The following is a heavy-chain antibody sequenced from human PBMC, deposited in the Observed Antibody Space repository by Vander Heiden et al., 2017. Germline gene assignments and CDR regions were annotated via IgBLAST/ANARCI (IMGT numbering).Heavy chain of an antibody. Sequence: EVQLLESGGGLVRPGQSLRLSVEASGVTFENHAMHWVRQVAGKVLEWVSGINWSGEFIGYAASVRGRFTMSRDNAENVVYLQMTSLRPEDTAFYYCAKGYGDSYPHYFNDWGQGTLVTVS. CDR3: AKGYGDSYPHYFND. CDR2: INWSGEFI. J-gene: IGHJ4*02. CDR1: GVTFENHA. D-gene: IGHD5-18*01. V-gene: IGHV3-9*01.